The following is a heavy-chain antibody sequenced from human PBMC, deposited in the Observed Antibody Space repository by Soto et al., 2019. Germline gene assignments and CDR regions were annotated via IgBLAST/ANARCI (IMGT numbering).Heavy chain of an antibody. CDR2: IKSKTDGGTT. Sequence: GGSLRLSCAASGFTFSNAWMSWVRQAPGKGLEWVGRIKSKTDGGTTDYAAPVKGRFTISRDDSKNTLYLQMNSMKTEDTAVYYCTTHGGRYGGGDYFDYWGQGTLVTVSS. V-gene: IGHV3-15*01. D-gene: IGHD1-26*01. CDR1: GFTFSNAW. J-gene: IGHJ4*02. CDR3: TTHGGRYGGGDYFDY.